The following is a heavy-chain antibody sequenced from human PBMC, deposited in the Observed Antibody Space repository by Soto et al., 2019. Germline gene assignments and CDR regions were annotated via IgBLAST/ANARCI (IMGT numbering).Heavy chain of an antibody. CDR3: AKEYGRLDD. J-gene: IGHJ4*02. V-gene: IGHV3-11*06. CDR2: ISSSSGYT. CDR1: GFTFSDYY. Sequence: GSLRLSCAASGFTFSDYYMSWIRQAPGKGLEWVSYISSSSGYTNYADSVKGRFTISRDNAKNSLYLQMNSLRAEDTAVYYCAKEYGRLDDWGQATLVTLSS. D-gene: IGHD4-17*01.